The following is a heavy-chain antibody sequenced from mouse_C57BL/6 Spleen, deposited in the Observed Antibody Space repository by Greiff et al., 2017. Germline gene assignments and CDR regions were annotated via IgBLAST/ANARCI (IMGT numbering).Heavy chain of an antibody. J-gene: IGHJ3*01. CDR1: GFTFSDYG. Sequence: EVKLLESGGGLVKPGGSLKLSCAASGFTFSDYGMHWVRQAPEKGLEWVAYISSCSSTSYYADTVKGRFTLSRDKAKTTLFLQMTCVRSEDTAMFYCARGYFYGSGGFASWAQGPRVTVSA. D-gene: IGHD1-1*01. V-gene: IGHV5-17*01. CDR2: ISSCSSTS. CDR3: ARGYFYGSGGFAS.